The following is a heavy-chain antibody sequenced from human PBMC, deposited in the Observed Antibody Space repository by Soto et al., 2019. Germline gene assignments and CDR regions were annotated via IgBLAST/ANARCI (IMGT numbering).Heavy chain of an antibody. CDR3: ARDPSEVTNKYLDY. Sequence: QVQLVESGGGVVQPGRSLRLSCAASGFTFSSYGMHWVRQAPGKGLEWVAVIWYDGSNKYYADSVKGRLTISRDNSKNTLYLQMNSLRAEDTAVYYCARDPSEVTNKYLDYWGQGTLVTVSS. CDR2: IWYDGSNK. V-gene: IGHV3-33*01. J-gene: IGHJ4*02. CDR1: GFTFSSYG. D-gene: IGHD4-4*01.